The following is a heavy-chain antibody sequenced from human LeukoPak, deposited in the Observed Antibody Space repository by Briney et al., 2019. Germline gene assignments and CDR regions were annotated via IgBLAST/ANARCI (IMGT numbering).Heavy chain of an antibody. Sequence: PSETLSLTCTVSGGSISSGGYYWSWIRQHPGKGLEWIGYIYYSGSTYYNPSLKSRVTISVDTSKNQFSLKLSSVTAADTAVYYCARVPPYGSGSPGAFDIWGQGTMVTVSS. CDR3: ARVPPYGSGSPGAFDI. CDR1: GGSISSGGYY. D-gene: IGHD3-10*01. J-gene: IGHJ3*02. V-gene: IGHV4-31*03. CDR2: IYYSGST.